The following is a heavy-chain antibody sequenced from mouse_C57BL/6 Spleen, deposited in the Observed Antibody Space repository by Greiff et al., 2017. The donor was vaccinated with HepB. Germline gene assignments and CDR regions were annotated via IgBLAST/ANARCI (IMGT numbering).Heavy chain of an antibody. Sequence: EVQLQQSGPELVKPGASVKISCKASGYTFTDYYMNWVKQSHGKSLEWIGDINPNNGGTSYNQKFKGKATLTVDKSSSTAYMELRSLTSEDSAVYYCARLGDGYRWGQGTTLTVSS. CDR3: ARLGDGYR. CDR1: GYTFTDYY. D-gene: IGHD2-3*01. CDR2: INPNNGGT. V-gene: IGHV1-26*01. J-gene: IGHJ2*01.